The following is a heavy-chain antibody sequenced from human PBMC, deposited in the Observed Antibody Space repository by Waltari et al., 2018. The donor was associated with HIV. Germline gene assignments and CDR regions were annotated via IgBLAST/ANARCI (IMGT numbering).Heavy chain of an antibody. D-gene: IGHD3-10*01. Sequence: VQLVQSGAELKKPGESLRISCAASGYSFTTYWITWVRQMPGKGLEWMGRIDPSDSYTNYSPSFQGHVTISVDESISTAYLQWSSLRASDTAMYYCARQLRSGSYSPPPPDYWGQGTLVTVSS. J-gene: IGHJ4*02. CDR2: IDPSDSYT. CDR1: GYSFTTYW. CDR3: ARQLRSGSYSPPPPDY. V-gene: IGHV5-10-1*01.